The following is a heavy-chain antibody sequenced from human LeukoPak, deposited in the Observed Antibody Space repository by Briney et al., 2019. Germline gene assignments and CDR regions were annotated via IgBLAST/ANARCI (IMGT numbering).Heavy chain of an antibody. Sequence: ASVKVSCKVFGYTLTAYYLHWVRRAPGQGLDWMGWINPNSGGTNYAQKFQGRVTMTRDTSISTAYMELSRLRSDDTAVYYCARDPSSSWYGGYNYWGQGTLVTVSS. D-gene: IGHD6-13*01. J-gene: IGHJ4*02. CDR2: INPNSGGT. CDR1: GYTLTAYY. CDR3: ARDPSSSWYGGYNY. V-gene: IGHV1-2*02.